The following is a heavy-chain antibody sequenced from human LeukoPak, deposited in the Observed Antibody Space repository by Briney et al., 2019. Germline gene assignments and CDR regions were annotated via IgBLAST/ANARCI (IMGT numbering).Heavy chain of an antibody. D-gene: IGHD6-13*01. CDR1: GFTFSNFA. J-gene: IGHJ5*02. CDR2: ITGYGAT. V-gene: IGHV3-23*01. CDR3: AKGAAAGKVDWFDP. Sequence: GGSLRLFCAASGFTFSNFAMMWVRQAPGTGLQWVSTITGYGATFYADSVRGRFTIFRDTSMNTLFLQMNSLGAEDTAVYYCAKGAAAGKVDWFDPWGQGTLVTVSS.